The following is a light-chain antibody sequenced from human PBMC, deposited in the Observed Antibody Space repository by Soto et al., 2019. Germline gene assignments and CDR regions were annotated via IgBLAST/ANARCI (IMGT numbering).Light chain of an antibody. V-gene: IGKV1-39*01. Sequence: DIQMTQSPSSLSASVGDRVTITCRASQTVTTYLNWYQQKPEEAPKLLIYAASTLHTGVPSRFSGSGSGTDFTLTITGLQPEDFANYFCQQSYSTSFTFGPGTTVDIK. CDR1: QTVTTY. CDR2: AAS. CDR3: QQSYSTSFT. J-gene: IGKJ3*01.